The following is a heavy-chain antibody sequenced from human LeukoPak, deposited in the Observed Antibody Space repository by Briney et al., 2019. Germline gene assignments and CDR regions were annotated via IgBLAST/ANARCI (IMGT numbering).Heavy chain of an antibody. Sequence: GASVKVSCKASGYTFTGQFIHWLRQAPGQGLEWMGWIDPPSGAPHYAPKFQDRVTMTRDTSIATAYLEVHRLKSDDTAVYYCAREGSYCVGGDCYSFDFWGQGTLITVSS. J-gene: IGHJ4*02. CDR2: IDPPSGAP. D-gene: IGHD2-21*02. CDR1: GYTFTGQF. CDR3: AREGSYCVGGDCYSFDF. V-gene: IGHV1-2*02.